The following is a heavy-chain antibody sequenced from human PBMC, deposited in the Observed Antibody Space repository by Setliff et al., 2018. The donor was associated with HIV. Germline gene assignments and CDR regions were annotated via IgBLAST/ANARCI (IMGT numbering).Heavy chain of an antibody. CDR1: GGSFRNYA. J-gene: IGHJ3*01. CDR2: IIPLLGTP. V-gene: IGHV1-69*06. Sequence: ASVKVSCKASGGSFRNYAINWVRQAPGQGLEWMGGIIPLLGTPNYAHKFQGRVAITADKYSSTVYMELSSLRSEDSAVFYCARDRSGIAVAAPDAFDVWGQGTMVTVSS. CDR3: ARDRSGIAVAAPDAFDV. D-gene: IGHD6-19*01.